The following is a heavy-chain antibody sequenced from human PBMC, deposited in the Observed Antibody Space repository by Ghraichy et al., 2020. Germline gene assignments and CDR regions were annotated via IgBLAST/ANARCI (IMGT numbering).Heavy chain of an antibody. V-gene: IGHV1-18*01. CDR1: GYTFTSYG. J-gene: IGHJ4*02. Sequence: ASVKVSCKASGYTFTSYGISWVRQAPGQGLEWMGWISAYNGNTNYAQKLQGRVTMTTDTSTSTAYMELRSLRSDDTAVYYCARGDYYDSSQPGFDYWGQGTLVTVSS. CDR2: ISAYNGNT. D-gene: IGHD3-22*01. CDR3: ARGDYYDSSQPGFDY.